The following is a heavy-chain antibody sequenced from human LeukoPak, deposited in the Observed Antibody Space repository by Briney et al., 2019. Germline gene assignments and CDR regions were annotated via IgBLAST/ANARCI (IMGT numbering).Heavy chain of an antibody. CDR3: ARDRGGSFDI. Sequence: PGGSLRLSCAASGXAFNTYWIHWVRQAPGKGLVWVSRINGDGSARSYAESVKGRFTISRDNAKNTLYVQMNSLRVEDTAVYYCARDRGGSFDIWGQGTMVTVSS. CDR1: GXAFNTYW. D-gene: IGHD3-10*01. J-gene: IGHJ3*02. CDR2: INGDGSAR. V-gene: IGHV3-74*01.